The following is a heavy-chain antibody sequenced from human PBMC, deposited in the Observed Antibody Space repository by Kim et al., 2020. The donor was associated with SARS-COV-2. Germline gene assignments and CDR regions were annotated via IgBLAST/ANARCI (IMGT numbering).Heavy chain of an antibody. V-gene: IGHV3-23*01. CDR3: AGICGTTSCSDDY. D-gene: IGHD2-2*01. Sequence: DAVSVRGRFTTSKDNPKSTVYLQRNSLRAEDTAVYYCAGICGTTSCSDDYWGQGTLVTVSS. J-gene: IGHJ4*02.